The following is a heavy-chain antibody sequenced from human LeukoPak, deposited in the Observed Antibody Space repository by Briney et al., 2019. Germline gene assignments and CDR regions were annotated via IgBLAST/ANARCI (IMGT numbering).Heavy chain of an antibody. J-gene: IGHJ3*02. CDR3: ARAFDSSGSHYAFDI. CDR1: GGSISSSSYY. Sequence: SETLSLTCIVSGGSISSSSYYWGWIRQPPGKGLEWIGSIYYSGSTYYNPSLKSRVTISVDTSKNQFSLKLSSVTAADTAVYSCARAFDSSGSHYAFDIWGQGTMVTVSS. V-gene: IGHV4-39*07. CDR2: IYYSGST. D-gene: IGHD3-22*01.